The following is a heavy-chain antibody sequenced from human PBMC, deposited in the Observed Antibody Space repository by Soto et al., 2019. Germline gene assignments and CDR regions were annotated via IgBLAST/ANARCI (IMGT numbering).Heavy chain of an antibody. CDR2: IIPIFGTA. V-gene: IGHV1-69*01. CDR3: ARARDTAMVTFNYYYGMDV. D-gene: IGHD5-18*01. CDR1: GGTFSSYA. Sequence: QVQLVQSGAEVKKPGSSVKVSCKASGGTFSSYAISWVRQAPGQGLEWMGGIIPIFGTANYAQKFQGRVTITADESTSTAYMERSSLRSEDTAVYYCARARDTAMVTFNYYYGMDVWGQRTTVTVSS. J-gene: IGHJ6*02.